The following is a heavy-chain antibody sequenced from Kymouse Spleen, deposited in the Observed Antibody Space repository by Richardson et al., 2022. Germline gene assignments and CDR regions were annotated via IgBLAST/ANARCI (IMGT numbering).Heavy chain of an antibody. V-gene: IGHV4-34*01. Sequence: QVQLQQWGAGLLKPSETLSLTCAVYGGSFSGYYWSWIRQPPGKGLEWIGEINHSGSTNYNPSLKSRVTISVDTSKNQFSLKLSSVTAADTAVYYCARGEDYSNYGNWFDPWGQGTLVTVSS. CDR1: GGSFSGYY. CDR2: INHSGST. D-gene: IGHD4-11,IGHD4-11*01. J-gene: IGHJ5*02. CDR3: ARGEDYSNYGNWFDP.